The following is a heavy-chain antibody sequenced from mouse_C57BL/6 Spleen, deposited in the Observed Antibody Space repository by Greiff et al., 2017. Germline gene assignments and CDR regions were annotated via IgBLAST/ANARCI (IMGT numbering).Heavy chain of an antibody. Sequence: EVKLVESGGGLVQPGGSMKLSCVASGFTFSNYWMNWVRQSPEKGLEWVAQIRLKSDNYATHYAESVKGRFTISRDDSKSSVYLQMNNLRAEDTGIYYCTYYYGSSPFDYWGQGTTLTVSS. CDR3: TYYYGSSPFDY. D-gene: IGHD1-1*01. V-gene: IGHV6-3*01. CDR1: GFTFSNYW. CDR2: IRLKSDNYAT. J-gene: IGHJ2*01.